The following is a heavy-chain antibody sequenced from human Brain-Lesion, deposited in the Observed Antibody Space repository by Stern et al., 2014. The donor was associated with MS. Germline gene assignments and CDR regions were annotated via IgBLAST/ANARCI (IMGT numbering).Heavy chain of an antibody. Sequence: QVQLVQSGPGLVKPSGTLSLTCAVSGGSISSSNWWSWVRQSPGKGLEWIGESDHSGSTIYNPSLTSRVTVSVDKSKNRFSLNRGSVTAADTAVYFCARFPASRPHVFDSWGQGTLVTVSS. CDR2: SDHSGST. CDR3: ARFPASRPHVFDS. J-gene: IGHJ4*02. CDR1: GGSISSSNW. D-gene: IGHD6-13*01. V-gene: IGHV4-4*02.